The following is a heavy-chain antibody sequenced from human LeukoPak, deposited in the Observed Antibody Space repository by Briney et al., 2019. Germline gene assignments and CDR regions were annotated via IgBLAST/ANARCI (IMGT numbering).Heavy chain of an antibody. Sequence: ASVKVSCKASGYTFTDYYIHWVRQAPGQGLEWMGWINPNSGGTNYAQKFQGGVTMTRDTSISTAYMELSRLRSDDTAVYYCAREVCSGGSCYDDYWGQGTLVTVSS. CDR3: AREVCSGGSCYDDY. D-gene: IGHD2-15*01. CDR1: GYTFTDYY. J-gene: IGHJ4*02. V-gene: IGHV1-2*02. CDR2: INPNSGGT.